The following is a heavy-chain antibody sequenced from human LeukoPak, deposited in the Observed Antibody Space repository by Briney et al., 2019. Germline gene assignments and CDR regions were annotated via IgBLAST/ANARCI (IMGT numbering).Heavy chain of an antibody. CDR3: ATSDIVVVPAAIRDYYYGMDV. Sequence: ASVKVSCKASGYTFTGFYMHWVRQAPGQGLEWMGWINPNSGGTNYAQKFQGRVTMTEDTSTDTAYMELSSLRSEDTAVYYCATSDIVVVPAAIRDYYYGMDVWGQGTTVTVSS. V-gene: IGHV1-2*02. D-gene: IGHD2-2*02. CDR2: INPNSGGT. CDR1: GYTFTGFY. J-gene: IGHJ6*02.